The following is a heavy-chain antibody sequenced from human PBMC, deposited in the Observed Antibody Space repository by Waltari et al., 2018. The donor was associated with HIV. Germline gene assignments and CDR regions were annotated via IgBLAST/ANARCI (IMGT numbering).Heavy chain of an antibody. D-gene: IGHD3-22*01. CDR3: ARYNSSGYYFDY. CDR1: GFTFSSYS. V-gene: IGHV3-21*01. Sequence: EVQLVESGGGLVKPGGSLRLSCAAVGFTFSSYSMNWCPQAPGKGLEWVSSISSSSIYIYYADSVKGRFTISRDNAKNSLYLQMNSLRAEDTAVYYCARYNSSGYYFDYWGQGTLVTVSS. J-gene: IGHJ4*02. CDR2: ISSSSIYI.